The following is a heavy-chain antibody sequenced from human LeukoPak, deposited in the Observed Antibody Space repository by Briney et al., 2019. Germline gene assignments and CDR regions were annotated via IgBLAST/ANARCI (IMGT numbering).Heavy chain of an antibody. Sequence: ASVKVSCKASGYTFTGYYMHWVRQAPGQGLEWMGWIKPNSGGTNYAQKFQGRVTMTRDTSISTAYMELSRLRSDDTAVYYCAKGLFPVVAANWFDYWGQGTLVTVSS. CDR3: AKGLFPVVAANWFDY. D-gene: IGHD2-15*01. J-gene: IGHJ4*02. CDR2: IKPNSGGT. CDR1: GYTFTGYY. V-gene: IGHV1-2*02.